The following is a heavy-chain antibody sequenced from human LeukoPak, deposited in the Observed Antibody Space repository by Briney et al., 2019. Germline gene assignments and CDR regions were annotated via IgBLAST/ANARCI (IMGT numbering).Heavy chain of an antibody. CDR1: GFTFNTYA. J-gene: IGHJ4*02. V-gene: IGHV3-23*01. CDR2: ISTSGVTT. CDR3: AKGAGSGWYYFDY. Sequence: GGSLRLSCAASGFTFNTYAMNWVRQAPMKGLEWVSTISTSGVTTYYADSVKGRFTISRDNSKTTLYLQMNSLRAEDTAVYYCAKGAGSGWYYFDYWGQGTLVTVSS. D-gene: IGHD6-19*01.